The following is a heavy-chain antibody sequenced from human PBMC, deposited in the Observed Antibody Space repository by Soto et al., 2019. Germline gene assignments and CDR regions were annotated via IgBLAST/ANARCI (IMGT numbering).Heavy chain of an antibody. D-gene: IGHD3-16*01. CDR1: GFTFSDYY. CDR2: ISNGGSFI. V-gene: IGHV3-11*01. CDR3: ARHRYYEGSVPGYGMDV. J-gene: IGHJ6*02. Sequence: QVQLVESGGGLVKPGGSLRLSCAASGFTFSDYYMSWIRQAPGKGLEYISYISNGGSFIYYADSVMGRFTISRDTAKTSLYLQMNSLRAEDTALYYCARHRYYEGSVPGYGMDVWGQGTTVTVSS.